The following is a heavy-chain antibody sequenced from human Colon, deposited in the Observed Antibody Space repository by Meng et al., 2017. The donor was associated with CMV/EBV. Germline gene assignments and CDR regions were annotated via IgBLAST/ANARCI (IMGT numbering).Heavy chain of an antibody. D-gene: IGHD5-12*01. J-gene: IGHJ4*02. CDR1: GYTLPCFG. CDR3: ARGIEAGLDY. V-gene: IGHV1-8*01. Sequence: SCQLSGYTLPCFGINPGGRVAGQGPVWLDGMNTSRGITAYAQICQGRVTLTRDTSIDTAYLELTSTKSEDTAIDYCARGIEAGLDYWGQGTLVTVSS. CDR2: MNTSRGIT.